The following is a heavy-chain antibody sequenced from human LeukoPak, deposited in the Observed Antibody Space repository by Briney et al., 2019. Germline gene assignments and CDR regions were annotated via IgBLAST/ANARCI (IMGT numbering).Heavy chain of an antibody. CDR3: ARDLATSANWELDY. Sequence: ASVNVSCKASGYTFTGYFIHWVRQAPGQGLEWMGRINSNSGVTTYALSFQGRVTMTRDTSINTAYMELSSLRSDATAVYYCARDLATSANWELDYWGQGTLITVSS. D-gene: IGHD6-25*01. V-gene: IGHV1-2*02. CDR1: GYTFTGYF. CDR2: INSNSGVT. J-gene: IGHJ4*02.